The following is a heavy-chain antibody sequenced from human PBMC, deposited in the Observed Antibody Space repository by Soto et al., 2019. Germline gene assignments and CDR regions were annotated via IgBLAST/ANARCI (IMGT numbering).Heavy chain of an antibody. CDR3: ARERTVTGPYYFDS. D-gene: IGHD6-19*01. CDR2: ISGDGAII. Sequence: QVQLVESGGGLVKPGGSLRLSCAASGFTFSDYYMSWIRQAPGVGLEWVSYISGDGAIINYADSVKGRFTISRDNAKNSLYLQRNSLRPEDTAVYYWARERTVTGPYYFDSWGQGALVTVSS. J-gene: IGHJ4*02. CDR1: GFTFSDYY. V-gene: IGHV3-11*01.